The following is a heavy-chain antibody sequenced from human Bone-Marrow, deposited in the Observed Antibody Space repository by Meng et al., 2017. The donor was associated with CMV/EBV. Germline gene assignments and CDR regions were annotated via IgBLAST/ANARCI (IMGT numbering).Heavy chain of an antibody. CDR1: GGSFSGYY. D-gene: IGHD3-3*01. V-gene: IGHV4-59*01. J-gene: IGHJ6*02. Sequence: SQTLSLTCAVYGGSFSGYYWSWIRQPPGKGLEWIGYIYYSGSTNYNPSLKSRVTISVDTSKNQFSLKLSSVTAADTAVYYCARDRNEIGWRASYYYGMDVWGQGTTVTVSS. CDR3: ARDRNEIGWRASYYYGMDV. CDR2: IYYSGST.